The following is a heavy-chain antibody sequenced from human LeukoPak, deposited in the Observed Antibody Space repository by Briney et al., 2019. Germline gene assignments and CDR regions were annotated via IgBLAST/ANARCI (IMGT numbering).Heavy chain of an antibody. D-gene: IGHD3-22*01. CDR3: ARRVTVIYYRDL. CDR2: INASVGN. J-gene: IGHJ6*03. Sequence: SETLSLTCAVYVGSFCGYYSTGIPQFPERGLEWMEEINASVGNNYNPSLKSRVNMSVDTSKKQCSLKLTSVTAAGTAVYDGARRVTVIYYRDLWGKGTTVTVSS. CDR1: VGSFCGYY. V-gene: IGHV4-34*01.